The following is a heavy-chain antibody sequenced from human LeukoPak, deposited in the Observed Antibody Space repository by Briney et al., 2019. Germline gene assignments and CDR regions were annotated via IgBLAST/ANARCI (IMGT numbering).Heavy chain of an antibody. Sequence: ASVKVSCRASGYTFTGYYLHWVRQAPGQGLEWMGWINPNSGGTNYAQNFQGRVTMTRDTSISTAYMELSRLRSDDTAAYYCARSYSSSWNAFDMWGQGTVVTVSS. D-gene: IGHD6-6*01. CDR1: GYTFTGYY. CDR3: ARSYSSSWNAFDM. V-gene: IGHV1-2*02. CDR2: INPNSGGT. J-gene: IGHJ3*02.